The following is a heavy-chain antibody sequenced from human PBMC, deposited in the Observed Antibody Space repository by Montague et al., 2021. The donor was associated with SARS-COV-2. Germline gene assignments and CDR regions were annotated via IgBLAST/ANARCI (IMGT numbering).Heavy chain of an antibody. J-gene: IGHJ4*02. D-gene: IGHD1-26*01. CDR3: ARTYSGSYYPNFDY. Sequence: SETLSLTCTVSGGSISSYYWSWIRQPPGKGLEWIGYIYYSGSTNYNPSLKSRVTISVDTSKNQFSLKLSSVTAADTAVYYCARTYSGSYYPNFDYWGQGTLVTVSS. CDR2: IYYSGST. V-gene: IGHV4-59*08. CDR1: GGSISSYY.